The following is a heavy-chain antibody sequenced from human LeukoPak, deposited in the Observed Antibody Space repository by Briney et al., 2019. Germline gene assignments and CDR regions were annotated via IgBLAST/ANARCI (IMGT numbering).Heavy chain of an antibody. CDR3: ASSSVLRYFDWLPMPFDY. V-gene: IGHV4-59*01. CDR2: IYYSGGT. Sequence: SETLSLTCTVSGGSISSYYWSWIRQPPGKGLEWIGYIYYSGGTNYNPSLKSRVTISVDTSKNQFSLKLSSVTAADTAVYYCASSSVLRYFDWLPMPFDYWGQGTLVTVSS. D-gene: IGHD3-9*01. CDR1: GGSISSYY. J-gene: IGHJ4*02.